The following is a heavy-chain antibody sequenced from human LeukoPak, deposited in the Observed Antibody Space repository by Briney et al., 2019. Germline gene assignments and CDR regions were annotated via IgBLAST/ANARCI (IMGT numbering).Heavy chain of an antibody. CDR3: ARGYCSSTSCWFDP. CDR2: IYHSGST. Sequence: SQTLSLTCAVSGCSISSGGCSWSWIRQPPGKGLEWIGYIYHSGSTYYNPSLKSRVTISVDRSKNQFSLKLSSVTAADTAVYYCARGYCSSTSCWFDPWGQGTLVTVSS. V-gene: IGHV4-30-2*01. J-gene: IGHJ5*02. D-gene: IGHD2-2*01. CDR1: GCSISSGGCS.